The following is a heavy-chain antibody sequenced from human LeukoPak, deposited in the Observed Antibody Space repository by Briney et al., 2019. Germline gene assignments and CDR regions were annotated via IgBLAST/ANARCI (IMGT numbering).Heavy chain of an antibody. Sequence: HPGGSLRLSCAASGFTFSSYAMHWVRQAPGKGLEWVAVISYDASNKYYADSVKGRFTISRDNSKNTLYLQMNSLRAEDTAVYYCARDPIIVLMVYALDYWGQGTLVTVSS. CDR1: GFTFSSYA. CDR2: ISYDASNK. V-gene: IGHV3-30*04. J-gene: IGHJ4*02. D-gene: IGHD2-8*01. CDR3: ARDPIIVLMVYALDY.